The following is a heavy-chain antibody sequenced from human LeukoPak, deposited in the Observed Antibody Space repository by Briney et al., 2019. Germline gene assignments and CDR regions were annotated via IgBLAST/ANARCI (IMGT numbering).Heavy chain of an antibody. D-gene: IGHD3-22*01. CDR3: TRLVRYDSSGFDY. Sequence: GGSLRLSCAASGFTFSSYAMSWVRQAPGKGLEWVSAISGSGGSTYYADSVKGRFTISRDNSKNTLYLQMNSLRAEDTAVYYCTRLVRYDSSGFDYWGQGTLVTVSS. J-gene: IGHJ4*02. CDR1: GFTFSSYA. CDR2: ISGSGGST. V-gene: IGHV3-23*01.